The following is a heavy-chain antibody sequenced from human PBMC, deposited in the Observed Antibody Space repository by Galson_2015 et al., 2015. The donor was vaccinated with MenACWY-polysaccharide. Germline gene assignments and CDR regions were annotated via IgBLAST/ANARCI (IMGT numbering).Heavy chain of an antibody. CDR1: GFSFGSSA. J-gene: IGHJ4*02. Sequence: SLRLSCAASGFSFGSSAMTWVRQAPGTGLEWVSLISSSGGSTYYAESVTGRFTISRDNFKNTLFLQMNSLRAGDTAIYYCAKVDGPVDFYGLDHWGQGTPVLVSS. CDR3: AKVDGPVDFYGLDH. D-gene: IGHD3-10*01. CDR2: ISSSGGST. V-gene: IGHV3-23*01.